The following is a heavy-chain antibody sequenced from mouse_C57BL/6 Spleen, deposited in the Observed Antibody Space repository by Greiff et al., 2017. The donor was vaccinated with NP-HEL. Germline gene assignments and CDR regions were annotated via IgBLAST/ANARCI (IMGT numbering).Heavy chain of an antibody. V-gene: IGHV1-82*01. Sequence: QVQLQQSGPELVKPGASVKISCKASGYAFSSSWMNWVKQRPGKGLEWIGRIYPGDGDTNYNGKFKGKATLTADKSSSTAYMQLSSLTSEDSAVYFCARYWDVYWGQGTTLTVSS. CDR1: GYAFSSSW. D-gene: IGHD4-1*01. J-gene: IGHJ2*01. CDR3: ARYWDVY. CDR2: IYPGDGDT.